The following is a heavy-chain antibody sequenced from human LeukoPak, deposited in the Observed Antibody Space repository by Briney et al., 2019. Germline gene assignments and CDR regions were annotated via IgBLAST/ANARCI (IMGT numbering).Heavy chain of an antibody. J-gene: IGHJ4*02. CDR1: GYSFTSYW. V-gene: IGHV5-51*01. Sequence: GESLKISCKGSGYSFTSYWIGWVRQMPGKGLEWMGIIYPGDSDTRYSPSFQGQVTISADKSISTAYLQWSSLKASDTAMYYCARSGIDILTPIPPEYWGQGTLVTVSS. D-gene: IGHD3-9*01. CDR3: ARSGIDILTPIPPEY. CDR2: IYPGDSDT.